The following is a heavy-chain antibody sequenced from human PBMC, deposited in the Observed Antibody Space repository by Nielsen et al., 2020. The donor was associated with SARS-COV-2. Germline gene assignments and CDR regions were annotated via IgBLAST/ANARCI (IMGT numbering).Heavy chain of an antibody. CDR1: GGSIGNYY. V-gene: IGHV4-59*08. CDR2: IHYSGRT. Sequence: QTLSLTCTLSGGSIGNYYWSWNRQPPGKGPEWIGYIHYSGRTTYNPSLKSRVTISIDTSKNQSSLKLTSVTAADTAVYYCARPPDTWGQGTLVAVSS. J-gene: IGHJ3*01. CDR3: ARPPDT.